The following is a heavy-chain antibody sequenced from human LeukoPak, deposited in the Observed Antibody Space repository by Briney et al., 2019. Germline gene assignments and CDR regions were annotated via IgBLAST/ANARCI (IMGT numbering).Heavy chain of an antibody. CDR1: GGTFSSYT. V-gene: IGHV1-69*04. CDR2: IIPILGIA. D-gene: IGHD1-7*01. Sequence: ASVKVSCKASGGTFSSYTTSWVRQAPGQGLEWMGRIIPILGIANYAQKFQGRVTITADKSTSTAYMELSSLRSEDTAVYYCARDSSITGTLDYWGQGTLVTVSS. CDR3: ARDSSITGTLDY. J-gene: IGHJ4*02.